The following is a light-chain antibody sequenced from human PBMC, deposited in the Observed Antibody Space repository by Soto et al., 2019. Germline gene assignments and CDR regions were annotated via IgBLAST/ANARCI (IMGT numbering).Light chain of an antibody. J-gene: IGKJ1*01. Sequence: EIEMTQSPATLSASLGDRATITCRASQSVSSWLVWYQQKPGKAPKVLIYKASARATGIPSRFSGSGSGTEFTLTISSLQPDDFAAYYCQQYSTWPFTFGQGTKVEIK. CDR1: QSVSSW. CDR3: QQYSTWPFT. CDR2: KAS. V-gene: IGKV1-5*03.